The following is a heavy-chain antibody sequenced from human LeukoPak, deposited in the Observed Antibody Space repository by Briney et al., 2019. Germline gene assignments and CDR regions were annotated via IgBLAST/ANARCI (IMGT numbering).Heavy chain of an antibody. D-gene: IGHD1-26*01. CDR1: GGTFSSYA. CDR3: VRGYSGSTGGIFDY. V-gene: IGHV1-69*05. Sequence: SVKVSCKASGGTFSSYAISWVRQAPGQGLEWMGGIIPIFGTANYAQKFQGRVTITTDESTSTAYMELSSLRSEDTAVYYCVRGYSGSTGGIFDYWGQGTLVTVSS. CDR2: IIPIFGTA. J-gene: IGHJ4*02.